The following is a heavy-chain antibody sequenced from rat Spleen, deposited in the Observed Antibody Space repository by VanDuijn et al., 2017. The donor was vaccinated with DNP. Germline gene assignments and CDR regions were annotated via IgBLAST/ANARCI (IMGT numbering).Heavy chain of an antibody. J-gene: IGHJ1*01. Sequence: EVQLVESGGGFVQPGRSLKLSCAASGFTFSDYNMAWIRQVPGKGLEWVASITDSGGTTYYPDSVKGRFTISRDNAKNTLYLQMNSLRSEDTATYYCARVNNLLGWHFDFWGPGTMVTVSS. CDR3: ARVNNLLGWHFDF. V-gene: IGHV5-25*01. CDR2: ITDSGGTT. D-gene: IGHD1-10*01. CDR1: GFTFSDYN.